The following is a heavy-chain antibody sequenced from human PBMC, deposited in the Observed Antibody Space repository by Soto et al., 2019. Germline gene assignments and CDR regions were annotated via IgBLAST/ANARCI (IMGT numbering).Heavy chain of an antibody. CDR1: GFTFSNAW. Sequence: EVQVVESGGGLAKPGGSLRLSCVASGFTFSNAWMSWVRQAPGKGLEWVGRIKGKIDGGTTDYAAPVKGRFTISRDDSKNTLYLQMVSLETEDTAVYYCRSYFGVPPLPYFDYWGRGTLVTVSS. D-gene: IGHD3-3*01. CDR2: IKGKIDGGTT. V-gene: IGHV3-15*01. CDR3: RSYFGVPPLPYFDY. J-gene: IGHJ4*02.